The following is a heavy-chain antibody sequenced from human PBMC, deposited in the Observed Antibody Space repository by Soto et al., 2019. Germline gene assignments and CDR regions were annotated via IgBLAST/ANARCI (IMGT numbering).Heavy chain of an antibody. CDR3: ARKMAGYSSGWYQYYYYYYGMDV. Sequence: SETLSLTCTVSGGSISSSSYYCGWIRQPPGKGLEWIGSIYYSGSTYYNPSLKSRVTISVDTSKNQFSLKLSSVTAADTAVYYCARKMAGYSSGWYQYYYYYYGMDVWGQGTTVTVSS. J-gene: IGHJ6*02. CDR1: GGSISSSSYY. D-gene: IGHD6-19*01. CDR2: IYYSGST. V-gene: IGHV4-39*01.